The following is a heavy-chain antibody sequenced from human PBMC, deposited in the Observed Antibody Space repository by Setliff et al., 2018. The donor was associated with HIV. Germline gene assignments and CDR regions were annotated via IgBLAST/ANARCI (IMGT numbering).Heavy chain of an antibody. Sequence: SETLSLTCTVSGGSINSRDYSWGWIRQPPGKGLEWIVSLPHSGVTYYNPSLRSRVTTSVDTSKNQFSLKLRSVTAADTAVYYCAREAQYSSSWSGRRVTWFDAWGQGTPVTVSS. CDR1: GGSINSRDYS. CDR2: LPHSGVT. D-gene: IGHD6-13*01. J-gene: IGHJ5*02. CDR3: AREAQYSSSWSGRRVTWFDA. V-gene: IGHV4-39*02.